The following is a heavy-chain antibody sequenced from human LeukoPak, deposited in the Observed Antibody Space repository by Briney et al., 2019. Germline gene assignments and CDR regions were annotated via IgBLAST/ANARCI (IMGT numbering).Heavy chain of an antibody. D-gene: IGHD2-8*01. J-gene: IGHJ6*03. CDR3: ATCMQYYYYMDV. CDR1: GYTFTELF. V-gene: IGHV1-24*01. CDR2: FNPEDGET. Sequence: ASVKVSCKVSGYTFTELFIHWVRQASGKGLEWLGGFNPEDGETIYAQKLQGRVTMTEDTSTDTAYMELSSLRSEDTAVYYCATCMQYYYYMDVWGKGTTVTVSS.